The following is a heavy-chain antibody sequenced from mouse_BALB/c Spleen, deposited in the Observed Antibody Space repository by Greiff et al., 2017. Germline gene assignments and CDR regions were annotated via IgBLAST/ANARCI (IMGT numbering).Heavy chain of an antibody. CDR1: GFTFSDYY. J-gene: IGHJ2*01. CDR3: ARRGYGNYFDY. Sequence: EVQLVESGGGLVKPGGSLKLSCAASGFTFSDYYMYWVRQTPEKRLEWVATISDGGSYTYYPDSVKGRFTISRDNAKNNLYLQMSSLKSEDTAMYYCARRGYGNYFDYWGQGTTLTVSS. V-gene: IGHV5-4*02. CDR2: ISDGGSYT. D-gene: IGHD2-1*01.